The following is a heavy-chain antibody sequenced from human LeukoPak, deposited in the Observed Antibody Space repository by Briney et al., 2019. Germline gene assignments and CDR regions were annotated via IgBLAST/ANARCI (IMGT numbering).Heavy chain of an antibody. Sequence: PSQTLSLTCTVSGGSISSGGYYWSWIRQHPGKGLEWIGYIYYSGSTYYNPSLKSRVTISVDTSKNQFSLKLSSVTAADTAVSYCARDRTYYYDSSGPGNWYFDLWGRGTLVTVSS. V-gene: IGHV4-31*03. CDR1: GGSISSGGYY. CDR2: IYYSGST. CDR3: ARDRTYYYDSSGPGNWYFDL. D-gene: IGHD3-22*01. J-gene: IGHJ2*01.